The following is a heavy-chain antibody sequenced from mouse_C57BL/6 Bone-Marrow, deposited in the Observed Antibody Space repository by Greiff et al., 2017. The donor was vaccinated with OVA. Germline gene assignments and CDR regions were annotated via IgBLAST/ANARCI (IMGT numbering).Heavy chain of an antibody. Sequence: VQLQQSGAELARPGASVKPSCKASGYTFTSYGISWVQQRTGQGLEWIGEIYPRSGNTYYNEKFKGKATLTADHSSSTAYMELRSLTSEDSAVYFWARLDYGSREDWYFDVWGTGTTVTVSS. D-gene: IGHD1-1*01. CDR2: IYPRSGNT. J-gene: IGHJ1*03. CDR3: ARLDYGSREDWYFDV. CDR1: GYTFTSYG. V-gene: IGHV1-81*01.